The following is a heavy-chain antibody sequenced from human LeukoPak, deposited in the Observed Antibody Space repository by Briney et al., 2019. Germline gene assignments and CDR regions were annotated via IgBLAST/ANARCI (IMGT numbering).Heavy chain of an antibody. V-gene: IGHV3-20*04. CDR3: ASGDRNGWYFYY. J-gene: IGHJ4*02. CDR1: GFIFDDHG. CDR2: INWNGGST. D-gene: IGHD6-19*01. Sequence: GGSLRLSCAGSGFIFDDHGMSWVRQAPGKGLEWVSGINWNGGSTGYADSVQGRFTISRDNAKNSLYLQMNSLRAEDTAFYYCASGDRNGWYFYYWGQGTLVTVSS.